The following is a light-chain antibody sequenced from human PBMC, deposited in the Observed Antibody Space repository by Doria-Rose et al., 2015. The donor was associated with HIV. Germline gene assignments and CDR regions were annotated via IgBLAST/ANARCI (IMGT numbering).Light chain of an antibody. V-gene: IGLV2-23*02. J-gene: IGLJ3*02. CDR2: EVT. CDR1: SSDVGSYNV. CDR3: SSHAGSGTLV. Sequence: QPVLTQPASVSGSPGQSITISCTGTSSDVGSYNVVSWYQQHPGKASKLMIHEVTHRPSGVSNRFSGSKSGNTASLTISGLQTEDEADYYCSSHAGSGTLVFGGGTKLTVL.